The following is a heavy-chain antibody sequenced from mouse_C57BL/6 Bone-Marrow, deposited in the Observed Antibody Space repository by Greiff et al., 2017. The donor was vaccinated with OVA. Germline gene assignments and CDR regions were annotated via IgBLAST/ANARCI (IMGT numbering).Heavy chain of an antibody. J-gene: IGHJ2*01. D-gene: IGHD1-1*01. Sequence: EVQLQQSGPELVKPGASVKISCKASGYTFTDYYMNWVKQSHGKSLEWIGDINPNNGGTSYNQKFKGKATLTVDKSSSTAYMELRSLTSEDSAVYYCARRDYGSSRRYFDYWGQGTTLTVSS. CDR2: INPNNGGT. CDR1: GYTFTDYY. CDR3: ARRDYGSSRRYFDY. V-gene: IGHV1-26*01.